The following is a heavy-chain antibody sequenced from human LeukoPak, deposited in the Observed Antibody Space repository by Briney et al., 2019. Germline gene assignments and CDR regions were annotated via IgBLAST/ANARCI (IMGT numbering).Heavy chain of an antibody. J-gene: IGHJ5*02. Sequence: GGSLRLSCAAFGFTFDDYAMHWVRQAPGKGLEWVSLISWDGGSTYYADSVKGRFTISRDNSKNSLYLQMNSPRAEDTALYYCAKDGGSGVFDPWGQGTLVTVSS. D-gene: IGHD3-10*01. CDR1: GFTFDDYA. CDR3: AKDGGSGVFDP. V-gene: IGHV3-43D*04. CDR2: ISWDGGST.